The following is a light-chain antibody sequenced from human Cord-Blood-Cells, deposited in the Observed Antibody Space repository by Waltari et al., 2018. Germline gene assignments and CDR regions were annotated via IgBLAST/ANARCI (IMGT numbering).Light chain of an antibody. CDR3: QQRSNWPLT. CDR2: DAS. Sequence: DIVLTQSPATLSLSPGDRATLSCRPSQSVSSYLAWYQQKPGQSPRLLIYDASNRAPGIPARFSGSGSGTDFTLTISSLEPEDFAVYYCQQRSNWPLTFGGGTKVEIK. V-gene: IGKV3-11*01. CDR1: QSVSSY. J-gene: IGKJ4*01.